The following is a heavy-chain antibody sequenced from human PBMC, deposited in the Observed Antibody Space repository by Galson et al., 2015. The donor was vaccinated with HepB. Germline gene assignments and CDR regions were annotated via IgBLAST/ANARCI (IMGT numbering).Heavy chain of an antibody. CDR3: AKEIFPYSYGYGEGVVDY. D-gene: IGHD5-18*01. Sequence: FLRLSCAASGFTFSSYAMSWVRQAPGKGLEWVSAISGSGGSTYYADSVKGRFTISRDNSKNTLYLQMNSLRAEDTAVYYCAKEIFPYSYGYGEGVVDYWGQGTLVTVSS. J-gene: IGHJ4*02. V-gene: IGHV3-23*01. CDR2: ISGSGGST. CDR1: GFTFSSYA.